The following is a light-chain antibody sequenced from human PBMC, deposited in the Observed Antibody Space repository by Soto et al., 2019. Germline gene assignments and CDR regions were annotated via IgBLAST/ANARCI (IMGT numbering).Light chain of an antibody. CDR3: QQLNSYPRGFT. J-gene: IGKJ3*01. CDR2: AAS. Sequence: DIQLTQSPSFLSASVGDRVTITCRASQGISSYLAWYQQKPGKAPKLLIYAASTLQSGVPSRFSGSGSGTEFTLTISSLQPEDFATYYCQQLNSYPRGFTFXPGTKVDIK. CDR1: QGISSY. V-gene: IGKV1-9*01.